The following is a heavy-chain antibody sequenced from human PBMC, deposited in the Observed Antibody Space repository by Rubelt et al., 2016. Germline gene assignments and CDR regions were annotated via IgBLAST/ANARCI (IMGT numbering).Heavy chain of an antibody. CDR3: ARGAGGYGHFDY. D-gene: IGHD5-12*01. Sequence: EVQLVESGGGLVKPGGSLRLSCAASGFTFSPYSFNWVRQAPGKGLEWVSSISVSGDSTYYADSVKGRLTISRDNSKNTLYLQMNSLRAEDTAVYYCARGAGGYGHFDYWGQGTLVTVSS. CDR2: ISVSGDST. J-gene: IGHJ4*02. CDR1: GFTFSPYS. V-gene: IGHV3-23*04.